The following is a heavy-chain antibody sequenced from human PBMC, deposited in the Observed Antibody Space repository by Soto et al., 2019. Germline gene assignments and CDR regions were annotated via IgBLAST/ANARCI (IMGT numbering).Heavy chain of an antibody. CDR2: INTGSGNT. Sequence: ASVKVSCKASGYTFTSYAIDWVRQAPGQRLEWMGRINTGSGNTRYSQNLQGRVTITSDTSATTVFLELTSLRSEDTAVYYCARALSYYGSSGYPECWGQGTLVTVSS. V-gene: IGHV1-3*04. J-gene: IGHJ4*02. CDR1: GYTFTSYA. D-gene: IGHD3-22*01. CDR3: ARALSYYGSSGYPEC.